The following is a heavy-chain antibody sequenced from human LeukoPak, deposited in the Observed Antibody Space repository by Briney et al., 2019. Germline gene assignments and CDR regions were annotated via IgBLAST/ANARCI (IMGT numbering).Heavy chain of an antibody. V-gene: IGHV4-34*01. Sequence: SETLSLTCAVYGGSFSGYYWSWIRQPPGKGLEWIGEINHSGSTNYNPSLKSRVTISVDTSKNQFSLKLSSVTAADTAVYYCARLMSRFDAFDIWGQGTMVTVSS. CDR2: INHSGST. D-gene: IGHD3-10*01. J-gene: IGHJ3*02. CDR3: ARLMSRFDAFDI. CDR1: GGSFSGYY.